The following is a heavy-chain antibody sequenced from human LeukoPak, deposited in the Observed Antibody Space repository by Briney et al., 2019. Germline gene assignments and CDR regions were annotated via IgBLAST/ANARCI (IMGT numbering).Heavy chain of an antibody. V-gene: IGHV3-7*01. J-gene: IGHJ4*01. CDR1: GFTFTDYW. D-gene: IGHD6-13*01. CDR3: ARDGTAAGLYFDL. Sequence: GGSLRLSCEVSGFTFTDYWMNWVRQAPGKGPEWVASIRQDGSEKTYVDSVKGRFTISRDNTKNSLSLQLNGLRAEDTAVYYCARDGTAAGLYFDLWGQGTLVTVYS. CDR2: IRQDGSEK.